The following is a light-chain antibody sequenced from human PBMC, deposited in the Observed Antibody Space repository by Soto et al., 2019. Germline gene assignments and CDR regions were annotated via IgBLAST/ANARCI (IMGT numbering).Light chain of an antibody. CDR3: HQFGSSPLDT. CDR1: QTITTN. CDR2: GAS. V-gene: IGKV1-39*01. Sequence: DIQMTQSPSSLSASVGDRVTITCRASQTITTNLNSYQQKPGKAPQLLIYGASSLQSGVPSRFTGSGSGTDFTLTISSLLPEDLAVYYCHQFGSSPLDTFGPGT. J-gene: IGKJ3*01.